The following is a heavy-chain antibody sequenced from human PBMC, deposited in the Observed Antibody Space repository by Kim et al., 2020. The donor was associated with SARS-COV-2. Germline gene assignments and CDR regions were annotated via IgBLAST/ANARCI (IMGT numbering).Heavy chain of an antibody. Sequence: SETLSLTCTVSGGSISGYYWTWIRQPAGKGLEWIGRIYTSGNTNYNPSLESRVTMSVDTSKTQFSLELTSVTAADTAVYYCARGLTAAGANNFDYWGQG. V-gene: IGHV4-4*07. J-gene: IGHJ4*02. CDR3: ARGLTAAGANNFDY. D-gene: IGHD6-13*01. CDR2: IYTSGNT. CDR1: GGSISGYY.